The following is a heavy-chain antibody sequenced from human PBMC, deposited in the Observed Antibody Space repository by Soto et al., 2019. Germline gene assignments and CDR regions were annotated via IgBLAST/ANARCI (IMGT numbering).Heavy chain of an antibody. V-gene: IGHV3-23*01. J-gene: IGHJ4*02. CDR3: ASSIAARNFDY. D-gene: IGHD6-6*01. CDR2: IVVSGGST. CDR1: GFPFSSYA. Sequence: GGSLRLSCAASGFPFSSYAMTWVRQAPGKGLEWVSAIVVSGGSTYYADSVKGRFTISRHNSKNTLYLQMNSLRAEDTAVYYCASSIAARNFDYWGQGTLVTVSS.